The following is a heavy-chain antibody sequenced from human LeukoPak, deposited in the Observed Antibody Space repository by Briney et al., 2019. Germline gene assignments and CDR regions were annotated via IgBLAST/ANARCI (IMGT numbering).Heavy chain of an antibody. V-gene: IGHV3-9*01. CDR1: GFTFDDYA. D-gene: IGHD6-13*01. J-gene: IGHJ4*02. CDR3: AKDIGADDYYFDY. CDR2: ISWDSGSI. Sequence: GGSLRLSCAASGFTFDDYAMHWVRQAPGKGLEWVSGISWDSGSIGYADSVKGRFTISRDNAKNSLYLQMSSLRAEDTALYYCAKDIGADDYYFDYWGQGTLVTVSS.